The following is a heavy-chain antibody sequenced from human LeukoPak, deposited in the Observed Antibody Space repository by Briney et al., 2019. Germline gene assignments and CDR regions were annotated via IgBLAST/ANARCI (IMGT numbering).Heavy chain of an antibody. V-gene: IGHV4-39*07. Sequence: SETLSLTCTVSGDSITGYYWGWIRQPPGKGLEWIGNIYYTGNTYYNASLKSRVTMSVDTSKNQFSLKVNSVTAADTAVYYCGRDLEENGVTHWGLGTLVTVSS. CDR1: GDSITGYY. CDR2: IYYTGNT. D-gene: IGHD4-17*01. CDR3: GRDLEENGVTH. J-gene: IGHJ4*02.